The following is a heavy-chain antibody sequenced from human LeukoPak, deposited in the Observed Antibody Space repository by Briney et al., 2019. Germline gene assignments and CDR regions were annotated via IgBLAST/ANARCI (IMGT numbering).Heavy chain of an antibody. Sequence: GGSLRLSCAASGFTFSSYGMHWVRQAPGKGLEWVAVISYDGSNKYYADSVKGRFTISRDNSKSTLYLQMNSLRAEDTAVYYCAREGRYSNYFHYFDYWGQGTLVTVSS. V-gene: IGHV3-30*03. CDR3: AREGRYSNYFHYFDY. J-gene: IGHJ4*02. D-gene: IGHD4-11*01. CDR1: GFTFSSYG. CDR2: ISYDGSNK.